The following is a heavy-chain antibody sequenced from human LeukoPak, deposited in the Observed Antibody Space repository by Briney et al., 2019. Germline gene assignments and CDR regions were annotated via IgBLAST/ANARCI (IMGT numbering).Heavy chain of an antibody. D-gene: IGHD6-6*01. CDR2: IIPIFGTA. V-gene: IGHV1-69*13. CDR1: GYTFTGYY. J-gene: IGHJ5*02. Sequence: SVKVSCKASGYTFTGYYMHWVRQAPGQGLEWMGGIIPIFGTANYAQKFQGRVTITADESTSTAYMELSSLRSEDTAVYYCAKRLAARPNSSNWFDPWGQGTLVTVSS. CDR3: AKRLAARPNSSNWFDP.